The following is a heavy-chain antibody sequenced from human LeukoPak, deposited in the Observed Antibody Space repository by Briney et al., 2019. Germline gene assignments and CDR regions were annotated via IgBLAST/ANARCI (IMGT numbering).Heavy chain of an antibody. D-gene: IGHD6-19*01. V-gene: IGHV4-34*01. CDR3: ARGQGLAVATR. Sequence: TLSLTCAVYGGSFSGYYWSWIRQPPGKGLEWIGEINHSGSTNYNPPLKSRVTISVDTSKNQFSLKLSSVTAADTAVYYCARGQGLAVATRWGQGTLVTVSS. CDR2: INHSGST. J-gene: IGHJ4*02. CDR1: GGSFSGYY.